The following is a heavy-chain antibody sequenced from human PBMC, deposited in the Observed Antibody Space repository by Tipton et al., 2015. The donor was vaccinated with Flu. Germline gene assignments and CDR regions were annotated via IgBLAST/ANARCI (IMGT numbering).Heavy chain of an antibody. J-gene: IGHJ6*02. CDR2: IYYGGTT. V-gene: IGHV4-59*02. CDR1: GGAVSSYF. CDR3: ARDSGRNYNYGIDV. Sequence: TLSLTCTVSGGAVSSYFWTWIRQPPGKQLEWIGYIYYGGTTNYNPSLRSRVTFSMDTSKNQFSLRLNSVTAANTAVYYCARDSGRNYNYGIDVWGQGTTVYVSS. D-gene: IGHD2-15*01.